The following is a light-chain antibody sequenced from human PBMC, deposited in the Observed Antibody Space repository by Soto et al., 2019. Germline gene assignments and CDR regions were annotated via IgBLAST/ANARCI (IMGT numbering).Light chain of an antibody. Sequence: EIVLTQSPAILSLSPGERATLSCRASQSFSNYLAWYQQKPGQAPRLLISVASNRATGIPARFSGSGSGTDFTLTISSLESEDFAVYYCQQRGTFGQGTRLE. V-gene: IGKV3-11*01. CDR3: QQRGT. CDR2: VAS. J-gene: IGKJ5*01. CDR1: QSFSNY.